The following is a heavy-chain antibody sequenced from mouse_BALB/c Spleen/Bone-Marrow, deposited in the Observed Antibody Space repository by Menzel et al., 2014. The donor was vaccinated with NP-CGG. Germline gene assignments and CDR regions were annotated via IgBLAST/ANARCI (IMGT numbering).Heavy chain of an antibody. D-gene: IGHD1-1*02. CDR1: GYTFTSYT. CDR3: ARDWTIPFAY. V-gene: IGHV1-4*01. J-gene: IGHJ3*01. Sequence: LQESGAELGRPGASVKMSCKASGYTFTSYTMHWVKQRPGQGLEWIGYINPSSGYTNYNQKFKDKTTLTADKSSSTAYMQLSSLTSEDSAVYYCARDWTIPFAYWGQGTLVTVSA. CDR2: INPSSGYT.